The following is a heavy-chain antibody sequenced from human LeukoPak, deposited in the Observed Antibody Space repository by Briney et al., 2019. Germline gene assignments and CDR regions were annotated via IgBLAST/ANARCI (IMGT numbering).Heavy chain of an antibody. CDR3: ARVTESYGSGRRHNYYYYYMDV. V-gene: IGHV4-38-2*02. J-gene: IGHJ6*03. CDR2: FFLKGST. CDR1: GYSITSAYY. Sequence: SETLSLTCTVSGYSITSAYYWGWIRQPPGKGLEWIGSFFLKGSTYYNPSLKSRVTISVDTSKNQFSLTLSSVTAADTAVYYCARVTESYGSGRRHNYYYYYMDVWGKGTTVTISS. D-gene: IGHD3-10*01.